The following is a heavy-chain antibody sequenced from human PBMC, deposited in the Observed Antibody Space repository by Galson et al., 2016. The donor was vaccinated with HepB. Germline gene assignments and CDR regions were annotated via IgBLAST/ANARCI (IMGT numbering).Heavy chain of an antibody. J-gene: IGHJ4*02. CDR3: AREGQSVSSSWYSVFDY. CDR2: IIPLFGTP. Sequence: SVKVSCKASGGTFSSYAISWVRQAPGQGLEWMGGIIPLFGTPNYAQNFQGRVTITADESTSTVYMGLSSLISEDAAVYYCAREGQSVSSSWYSVFDYWGQGTLVTVSS. V-gene: IGHV1-69*13. D-gene: IGHD6-13*01. CDR1: GGTFSSYA.